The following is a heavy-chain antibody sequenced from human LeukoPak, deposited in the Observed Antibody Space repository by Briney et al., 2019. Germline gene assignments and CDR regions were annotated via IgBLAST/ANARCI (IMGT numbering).Heavy chain of an antibody. Sequence: GASVKVSCKVSGYTLTELSMHWVRQAPGKGLEWMGGFDPEDGETIYAQKFQGRVTMTGDTSTDTAYMELRSLRSEDTAVYYCATNIVVVPAARWFDPWGQGTLVTVSS. CDR1: GYTLTELS. CDR2: FDPEDGET. J-gene: IGHJ5*02. V-gene: IGHV1-24*01. CDR3: ATNIVVVPAARWFDP. D-gene: IGHD2-2*01.